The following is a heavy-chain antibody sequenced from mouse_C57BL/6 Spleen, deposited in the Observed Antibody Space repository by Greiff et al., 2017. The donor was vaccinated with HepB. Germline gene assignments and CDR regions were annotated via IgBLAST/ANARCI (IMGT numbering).Heavy chain of an antibody. V-gene: IGHV1-18*01. Sequence: VQLQQSGPELVKPGASVKIPCKASGYPFTDYNMDWVKQSHGKSLEWIGDINPNNGGTIYNQKFKGKATLTVDKSSSTAYMELRSLTSEDTAVYYCASRRTGDWYFDVWGTGTTVTVSS. D-gene: IGHD4-1*01. CDR2: INPNNGGT. CDR1: GYPFTDYN. J-gene: IGHJ1*03. CDR3: ASRRTGDWYFDV.